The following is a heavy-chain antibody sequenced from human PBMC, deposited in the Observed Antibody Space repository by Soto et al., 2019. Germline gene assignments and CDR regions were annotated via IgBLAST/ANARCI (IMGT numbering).Heavy chain of an antibody. D-gene: IGHD2-2*01. J-gene: IGHJ4*02. V-gene: IGHV1-69*01. CDR1: GGTFSSYA. Sequence: QVQLVQSGAEVKKPGSSVKVSCKASGGTFSSYAISWVRQAPGQGLEWMGGFIPIFGTANYAQKFQGRVTSTADESTSTAYMELSSLRSEDTAVYYCARGRESGIVVVPDLDYWGQGTLVTVSS. CDR3: ARGRESGIVVVPDLDY. CDR2: FIPIFGTA.